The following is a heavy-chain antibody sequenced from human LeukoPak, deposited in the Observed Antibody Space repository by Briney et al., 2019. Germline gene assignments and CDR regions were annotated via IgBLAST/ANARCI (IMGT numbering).Heavy chain of an antibody. Sequence: GGSLRLSCAVSGFTFSTYRMNWVRQAPGMGLEWVSYISSSSSITYCADSVKGRFTISRDNAKNSLFLQMDSLRDEDTAVYYCARSGYSGYEFDHWGQGTRVTVSS. D-gene: IGHD5-12*01. J-gene: IGHJ4*02. CDR3: ARSGYSGYEFDH. CDR2: ISSSSSIT. V-gene: IGHV3-48*02. CDR1: GFTFSTYR.